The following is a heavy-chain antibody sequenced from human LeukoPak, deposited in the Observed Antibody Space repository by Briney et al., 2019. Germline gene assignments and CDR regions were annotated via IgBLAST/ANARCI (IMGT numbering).Heavy chain of an antibody. CDR1: GFTVSSNY. J-gene: IGHJ4*02. CDR2: IYSEGST. V-gene: IGHV3-53*01. Sequence: GGSLRLSCAASGFTVSSNYMSWVRQAPGKGLEGVSIIYSEGSTYYADSSKGRFIMSRDNSKNTLYLQMNSLRVEDTAVYYCARLRSIGIYYSGAGYFDYWGQGSLVTVSS. D-gene: IGHD1-26*01. CDR3: ARLRSIGIYYSGAGYFDY.